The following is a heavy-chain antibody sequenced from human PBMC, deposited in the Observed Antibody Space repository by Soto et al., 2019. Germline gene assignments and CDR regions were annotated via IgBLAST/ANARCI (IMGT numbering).Heavy chain of an antibody. CDR1: GFSLSTSGMC. D-gene: IGHD6-19*01. J-gene: IGHJ4*02. CDR2: IDWDDDK. CDR3: ARSIVYSSGWDGNYFAY. Sequence: VSGPTLVNPTQTLTLTCTFSGFSLSTSGMCVSWIRQPPGKALEWLARIDWDDDKYYSTSLKTRLTISKDTSKNQVVLTMTNMDPVDTATYYCARSIVYSSGWDGNYFAYCGQGTLVTVSS. V-gene: IGHV2-70*11.